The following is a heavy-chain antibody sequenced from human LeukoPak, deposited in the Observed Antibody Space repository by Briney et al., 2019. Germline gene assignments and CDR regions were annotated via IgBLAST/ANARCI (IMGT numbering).Heavy chain of an antibody. CDR3: ARAVSGYIYGYGY. J-gene: IGHJ4*02. CDR1: GFTFSSYN. CDR2: ISSSSSTI. D-gene: IGHD5-18*01. V-gene: IGHV3-48*02. Sequence: PGGSLRLSCVASGFTFSSYNINWVRQAPGKGLEWVSYISSSSSTIHYADSVKGRFTISRDNAKNSLHLQMNSLRDEDTAVYYCARAVSGYIYGYGYWGQGTLVTVSS.